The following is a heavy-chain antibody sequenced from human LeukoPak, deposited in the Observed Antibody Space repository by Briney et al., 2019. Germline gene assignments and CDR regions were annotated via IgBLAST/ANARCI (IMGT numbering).Heavy chain of an antibody. J-gene: IGHJ4*02. Sequence: ASVTVTCKASGYTFTSYGNSWVRQAPGQGLEWMGWIGAYNGNTNYAQKLQGRVTMTTDTSTRTAYMELRSLRSVDTAVYYCARDDLVRGVSIDYWGQGTLVTVSS. CDR3: ARDDLVRGVSIDY. CDR2: IGAYNGNT. V-gene: IGHV1-18*01. D-gene: IGHD3-10*01. CDR1: GYTFTSYG.